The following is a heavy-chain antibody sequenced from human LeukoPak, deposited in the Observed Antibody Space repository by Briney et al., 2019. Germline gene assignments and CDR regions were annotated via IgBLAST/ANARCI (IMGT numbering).Heavy chain of an antibody. Sequence: SETLSLTCTVSGGSISSYYWSWIRQPPGKGLEWIGYIYYSGSTNYNPSLKSRVTISVDTSKNQFSLKLSSVTAADTAAYYCARAYCGGDCSFQHWGQGTLVTVSS. J-gene: IGHJ1*01. CDR3: ARAYCGGDCSFQH. D-gene: IGHD2-21*02. CDR2: IYYSGST. CDR1: GGSISSYY. V-gene: IGHV4-59*08.